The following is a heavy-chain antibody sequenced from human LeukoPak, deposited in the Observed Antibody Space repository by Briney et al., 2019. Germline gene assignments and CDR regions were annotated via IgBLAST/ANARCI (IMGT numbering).Heavy chain of an antibody. Sequence: PSETLSLTCTVSGGSISSYYWSWIRQPAGKGLEWIGRIYTSGSTNYNPSLKSRVIMSVDTSKNQFSLKLSSVTAADTAVYYCARDAYYYDSSGYHYFDYWGQGTLVTVSS. CDR3: ARDAYYYDSSGYHYFDY. J-gene: IGHJ4*02. CDR1: GGSISSYY. CDR2: IYTSGST. V-gene: IGHV4-4*07. D-gene: IGHD3-22*01.